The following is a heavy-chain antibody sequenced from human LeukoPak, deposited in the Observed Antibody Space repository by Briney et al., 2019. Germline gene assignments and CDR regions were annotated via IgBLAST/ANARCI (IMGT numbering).Heavy chain of an antibody. CDR3: ARREQWLSY. D-gene: IGHD6-19*01. J-gene: IGHJ4*02. Sequence: SSETLSLTCAVYGGSFSGYYWSWIRQPPGKGLEWIGEINHSGSTNYNPSLKSRATISVDTSKNQFSLKLSSVTAADTAVYYCARREQWLSYWGQGTLVTVSS. CDR2: INHSGST. CDR1: GGSFSGYY. V-gene: IGHV4-34*01.